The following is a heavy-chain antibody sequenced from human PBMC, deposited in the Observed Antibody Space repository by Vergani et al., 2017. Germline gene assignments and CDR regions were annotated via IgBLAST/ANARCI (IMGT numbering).Heavy chain of an antibody. CDR1: EYSFGNYW. D-gene: IGHD1-1*01. CDR3: ARHTTYTDS. Sequence: EVMLVQSGPEMRKPGESLKISCKGSEYSFGNYWIGWVRQMPGKGLEWMGIIYPADSDTRYSPSFQCQVTISADKSISTAFLQWDSLKASDTALYYCARHTTYTDSWGQGTLVTVSS. CDR2: IYPADSDT. V-gene: IGHV5-51*01. J-gene: IGHJ4*02.